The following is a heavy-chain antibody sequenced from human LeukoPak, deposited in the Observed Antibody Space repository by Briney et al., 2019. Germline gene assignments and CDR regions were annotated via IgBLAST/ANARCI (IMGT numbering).Heavy chain of an antibody. CDR3: CAGSYVSLDY. Sequence: PGRSLRLSRAASGFTFSSYAMHWVRPAPGKGLEWVAVISYDGSNKYYADSVKGRFTISRDNSKNTLYLQMNSLRAEDTAVYYCCAGSYVSLDYWGQGTLVTVSS. CDR1: GFTFSSYA. CDR2: ISYDGSNK. D-gene: IGHD3-10*01. V-gene: IGHV3-30*04. J-gene: IGHJ4*02.